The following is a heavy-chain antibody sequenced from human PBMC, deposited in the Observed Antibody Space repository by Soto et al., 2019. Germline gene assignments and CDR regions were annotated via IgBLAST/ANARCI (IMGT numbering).Heavy chain of an antibody. D-gene: IGHD3-10*01. CDR2: IYHSGNT. CDR1: GGSISSDNW. CDR3: ARLSASSKLRGVVIN. J-gene: IGHJ4*02. V-gene: IGHV4-4*02. Sequence: QVHLQESGPDLVRPSATLSLTCSFFGGSISSDNWWSWVRQTPGKGLEWIGEIYHSGNTNYNPSLKSRVTISVDKSKNPFSLKVTSVTAVDTALYYCARLSASSKLRGVVINWGQGPLVTVSS.